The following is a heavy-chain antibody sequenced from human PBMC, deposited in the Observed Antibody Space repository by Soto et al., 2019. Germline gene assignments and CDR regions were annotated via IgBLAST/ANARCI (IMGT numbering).Heavy chain of an antibody. CDR3: ARGMTPPGAPAWYYFDS. V-gene: IGHV4-4*07. CDR1: GASIAGSSY. J-gene: IGHJ4*02. Sequence: LSLTCSVSGASIAGSSYWSWIRQPAGKGLEWIGRFSLSGTTNYSPSLRSRVTMSADVSKNQFSLRLTSVTAADTALYYCARGMTPPGAPAWYYFDSWGQGALVTVSS. CDR2: FSLSGTT. D-gene: IGHD2-8*02.